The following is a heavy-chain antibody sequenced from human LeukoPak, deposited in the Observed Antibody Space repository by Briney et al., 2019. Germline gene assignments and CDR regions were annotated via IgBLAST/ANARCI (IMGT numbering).Heavy chain of an antibody. D-gene: IGHD6-19*01. CDR1: GLTVSSNY. V-gene: IGHV3-53*01. CDR3: ARGIGWYDY. Sequence: GGSLRLSCAASGLTVSSNYMSWVRQAPGKGLEWVSLIYSGGTTYSAGSVRGRFTISRDNSKNTLYLQMSSLRAEDTAVYYCARGIGWYDYWGQGTLVTVSS. CDR2: IYSGGTT. J-gene: IGHJ4*02.